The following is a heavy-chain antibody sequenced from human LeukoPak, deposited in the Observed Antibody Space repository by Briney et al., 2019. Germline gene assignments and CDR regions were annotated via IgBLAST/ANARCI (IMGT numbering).Heavy chain of an antibody. CDR3: TSSTKIVGATNY. CDR2: IWYDGSNK. D-gene: IGHD1-26*01. CDR1: GFSFSYYG. V-gene: IGHV3-33*01. Sequence: GRSLRLSCAASGFSFSYYGMHWVRQAPGKGLEWVAVIWYDGSNKYYADSVKGRFTISRDNSKNTLYLQMNSLRAEDTAVYYCTSSTKIVGATNYWGQGTLVTVSS. J-gene: IGHJ4*02.